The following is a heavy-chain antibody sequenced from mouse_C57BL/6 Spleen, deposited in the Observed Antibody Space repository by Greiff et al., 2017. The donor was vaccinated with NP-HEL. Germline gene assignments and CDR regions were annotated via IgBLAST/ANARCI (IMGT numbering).Heavy chain of an antibody. CDR2: IYPGDGDT. CDR3: ARYDGAGDAMDY. Sequence: VQLQQSGAELVKPGASVKISCKASGYAFSSYWLNWVKQRPGKGLEWIGQIYPGDGDTNYNGKFKGKATLTADKSSSTAYMQLSSLTSEDSAVYFCARYDGAGDAMDYWGQGTSVTVSS. D-gene: IGHD2-3*01. V-gene: IGHV1-80*01. CDR1: GYAFSSYW. J-gene: IGHJ4*01.